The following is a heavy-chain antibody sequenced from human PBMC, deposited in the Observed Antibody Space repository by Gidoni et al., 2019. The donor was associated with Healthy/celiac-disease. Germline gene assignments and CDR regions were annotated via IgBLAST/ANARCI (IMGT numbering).Heavy chain of an antibody. V-gene: IGHV3-21*01. CDR1: GFTFRSYR. Sequence: EVPLVESGGGLVKPGGSLRLSCAASGFTFRSYRLNWVRQAPGKGLEWVSSISSSSSYIYYADSVKGRFTISRDNAKNSLYLQMNSLRAEDTAVYYCARDAQDSGYDWATPDLDYWGQGTLVTVSS. CDR3: ARDAQDSGYDWATPDLDY. D-gene: IGHD5-12*01. CDR2: ISSSSSYI. J-gene: IGHJ4*02.